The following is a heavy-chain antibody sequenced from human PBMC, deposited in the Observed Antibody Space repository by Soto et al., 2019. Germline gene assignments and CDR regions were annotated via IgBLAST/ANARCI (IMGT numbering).Heavy chain of an antibody. D-gene: IGHD6-19*01. CDR1: GFTFNTYE. CDR2: ISSRGTSI. J-gene: IGHJ4*02. V-gene: IGHV3-48*03. Sequence: EVQLVESGGGLVQPGESVRLSCAASGFTFNTYEMNWVRQAPGKGLEWVAYISSRGTSIFYADSVKGRFSISRDNDNDSVSLLMNNLRVDDTAVYYCARDRGYNTGWYGGALDLWGQGTLVTVSS. CDR3: ARDRGYNTGWYGGALDL.